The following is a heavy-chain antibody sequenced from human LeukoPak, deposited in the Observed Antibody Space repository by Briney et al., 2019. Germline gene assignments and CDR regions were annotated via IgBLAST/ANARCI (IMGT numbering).Heavy chain of an antibody. CDR1: GGSISSGSCY. Sequence: PSQTLSLTCTVSGGSISSGSCYWSWIRQPAGKGLEWIGRIYTSGSTNYNPSLKSRVTISVDTSKNQFSLKLSSVTAADTAVYYCARDQGWYYDSSWVFDYWGQGTLVTVSS. CDR2: IYTSGST. J-gene: IGHJ4*02. V-gene: IGHV4-61*02. D-gene: IGHD3-22*01. CDR3: ARDQGWYYDSSWVFDY.